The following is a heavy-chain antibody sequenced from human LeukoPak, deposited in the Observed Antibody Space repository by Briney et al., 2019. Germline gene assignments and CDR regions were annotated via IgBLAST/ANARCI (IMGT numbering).Heavy chain of an antibody. J-gene: IGHJ6*02. V-gene: IGHV3-53*01. CDR1: GFNVRSKY. D-gene: IGHD2-15*01. CDR2: IYNRGNT. CDR3: ARNVVVAATDTAPYYYYGMDV. Sequence: GSLKPFCAAPGFNVRSKYLSLVRQAPGEGAGWVPIIYNRGNTYYADSVKGRFTISRDNSKNTLYLQMNSLRAEDTAVYYCARNVVVAATDTAPYYYYGMDVWGQGTTVTVSS.